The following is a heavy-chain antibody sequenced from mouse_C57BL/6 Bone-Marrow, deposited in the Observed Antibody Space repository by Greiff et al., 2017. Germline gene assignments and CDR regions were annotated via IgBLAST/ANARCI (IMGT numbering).Heavy chain of an antibody. D-gene: IGHD2-3*01. CDR1: GFTFSSYG. Sequence: EVLRVESGGDLVKPGGSLKLSCAASGFTFSSYGMSWVRQTPDKRLEWVATLSSGGSYIYYPDSVKGRFTISRDNAKNTLYLQMSSLKSEDTAMYYCARHGGYYERFAYWGQGTLVTVSA. CDR3: ARHGGYYERFAY. J-gene: IGHJ3*01. V-gene: IGHV5-6*01. CDR2: LSSGGSYI.